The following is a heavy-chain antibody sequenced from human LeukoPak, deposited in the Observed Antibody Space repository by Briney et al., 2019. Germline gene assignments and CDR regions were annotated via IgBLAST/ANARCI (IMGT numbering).Heavy chain of an antibody. CDR3: ARAITIFGVAPMAFDI. Sequence: SETLSLTCTVSGGSISSYYWSWIRQPAGKGLEWFGRIYTSGSTNYNPSLKSRVTMSVDTSKNQFSLKLSSVTAADTAVYYCARAITIFGVAPMAFDIWGQGTMVTVSS. CDR2: IYTSGST. D-gene: IGHD3-3*01. CDR1: GGSISSYY. J-gene: IGHJ3*02. V-gene: IGHV4-4*07.